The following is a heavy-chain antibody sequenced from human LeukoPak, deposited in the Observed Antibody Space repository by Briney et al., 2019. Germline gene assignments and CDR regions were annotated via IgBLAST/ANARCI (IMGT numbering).Heavy chain of an antibody. CDR3: VRDRGLLWSGYSSYYFDY. CDR2: IYNDGTST. J-gene: IGHJ4*02. Sequence: PGGSLRLSCAASGFTFSSSWMHWVRQAPGKGLVWVSRIYNDGTSTTYADSVKGRFTISRDNAKNTLYLQMHSLRVEDTAVYYCVRDRGLLWSGYSSYYFDYWGQGTVVTVSS. CDR1: GFTFSSSW. V-gene: IGHV3-74*03. D-gene: IGHD3-3*01.